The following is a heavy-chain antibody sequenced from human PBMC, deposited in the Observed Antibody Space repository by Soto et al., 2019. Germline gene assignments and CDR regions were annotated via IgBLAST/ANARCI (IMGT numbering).Heavy chain of an antibody. CDR2: ISYDGSNK. Sequence: GGSLRLSCAASGFTFSSYAMHWVRQAPGKGLEWVAVISYDGSNKYYADSVKGRFTISRDNSKNTLYLQMNSLRAEDTAVYYCAREGIRPLDYSNYVGGYFDYWGQGTLVTVSS. CDR1: GFTFSSYA. D-gene: IGHD4-4*01. V-gene: IGHV3-30-3*01. CDR3: AREGIRPLDYSNYVGGYFDY. J-gene: IGHJ4*02.